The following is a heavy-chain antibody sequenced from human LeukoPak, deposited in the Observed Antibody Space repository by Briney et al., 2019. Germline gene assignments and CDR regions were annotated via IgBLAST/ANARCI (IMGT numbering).Heavy chain of an antibody. CDR3: ATVVAATEPTYYYYYGMDV. CDR1: GFSFSSYG. D-gene: IGHD2-15*01. J-gene: IGHJ6*02. Sequence: GGSLRLSCAASGFSFSSYGMHWVRRAPGKGLEWVAVIWYDGSNKYYADSVKGRFTISRDNSKNTLYLQMNSLRAEDTAVYYCATVVAATEPTYYYYYGMDVWGQGTTVTVSS. V-gene: IGHV3-33*01. CDR2: IWYDGSNK.